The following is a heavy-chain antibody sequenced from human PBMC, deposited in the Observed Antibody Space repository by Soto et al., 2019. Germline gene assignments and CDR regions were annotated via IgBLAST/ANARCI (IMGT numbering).Heavy chain of an antibody. CDR2: IWYDGSNK. D-gene: IGHD2-15*01. CDR3: ASSRGGYCSGGSCYSPFDY. J-gene: IGHJ4*02. CDR1: GFTFSSYG. Sequence: QVQLVESGGGVVQPGRSLRLSCAASGFTFSSYGMHWVRQAPGKELEWVAVIWYDGSNKYYADSVKGRFTISRDNSKNTLYLQMNSLRAEDTAVYYCASSRGGYCSGGSCYSPFDYWGQGTLVTVSS. V-gene: IGHV3-33*01.